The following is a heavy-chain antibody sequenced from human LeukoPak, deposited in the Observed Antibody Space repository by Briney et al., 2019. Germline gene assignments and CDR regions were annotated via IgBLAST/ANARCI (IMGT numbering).Heavy chain of an antibody. V-gene: IGHV3-11*04. CDR3: ARDLSGVTGYTYGRGIDY. J-gene: IGHJ4*02. CDR2: ISSRSGSVK. D-gene: IGHD5-18*01. Sequence: GGSLRLSCAASGFTFSDYYIHWIRQAPGKGLEWVSFISSRSGSVKYYADSVKGRFTISRDNAKTSLYLQMNSLRVEDTAVYYCARDLSGVTGYTYGRGIDYWGQGTLVTVSS. CDR1: GFTFSDYY.